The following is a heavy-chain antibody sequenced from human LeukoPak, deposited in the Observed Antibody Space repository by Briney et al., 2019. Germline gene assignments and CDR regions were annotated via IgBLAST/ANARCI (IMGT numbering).Heavy chain of an antibody. CDR1: GYTFTGYY. CDR3: ARVAAGCSSTSCYKGFDY. V-gene: IGHV1-2*02. Sequence: VSVKVSCRASGYTFTGYYMHWVRQAPGQGLEWMGWINPNSGGTNYAQKFQGRVTMTRDTSISTAYMELSRLRSDDTAVYYCARVAAGCSSTSCYKGFDYWGQGTLVTVSS. J-gene: IGHJ4*02. D-gene: IGHD2-2*02. CDR2: INPNSGGT.